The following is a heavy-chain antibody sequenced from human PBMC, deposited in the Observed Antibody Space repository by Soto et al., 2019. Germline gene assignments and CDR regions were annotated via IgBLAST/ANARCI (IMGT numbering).Heavy chain of an antibody. CDR1: GFTFSSYA. Sequence: GGSLRLSCAASGFTFSSYAMSWVRQAPGKGLEWVSAISGSGGSTYYAESVKGRITITRDNSKNTLYLKMNRLRAEDTAVYYCARDMATFDYWGQGTLVTVSS. D-gene: IGHD2-15*01. CDR2: ISGSGGST. J-gene: IGHJ4*02. CDR3: ARDMATFDY. V-gene: IGHV3-23*01.